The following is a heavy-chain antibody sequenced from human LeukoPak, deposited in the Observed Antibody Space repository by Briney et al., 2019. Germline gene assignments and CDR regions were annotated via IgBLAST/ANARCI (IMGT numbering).Heavy chain of an antibody. V-gene: IGHV1-69*13. Sequence: ASVKVSCKASGGTFSSYAISWVRQAPGQGLEWMGGIIPIFGTANYAQKFQGRATITADESTSTAYMELSGLRSEDTAVYYCARGIAAAGTLTYYYYYGMDVWGQGTTVTVSS. CDR3: ARGIAAAGTLTYYYYYGMDV. CDR2: IIPIFGTA. CDR1: GGTFSSYA. J-gene: IGHJ6*02. D-gene: IGHD6-13*01.